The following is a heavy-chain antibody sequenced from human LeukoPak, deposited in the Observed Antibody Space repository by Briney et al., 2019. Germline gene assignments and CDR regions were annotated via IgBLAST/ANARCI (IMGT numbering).Heavy chain of an antibody. CDR3: ARDPTTVTKGFDI. V-gene: IGHV4-34*01. CDR2: INHSGST. J-gene: IGHJ3*02. CDR1: GGSFSGYY. D-gene: IGHD4-17*01. Sequence: SETLSLTCAVHGGSFSGYYWSWIRQPPGKGLEWIGEINHSGSTNYNPSLKSRVTISVDTSKNQFSLKLSSVTAADTAVYYCARDPTTVTKGFDIWGQGTMVTVSS.